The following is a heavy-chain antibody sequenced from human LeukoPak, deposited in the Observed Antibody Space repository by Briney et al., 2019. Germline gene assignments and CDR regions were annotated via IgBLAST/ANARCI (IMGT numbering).Heavy chain of an antibody. D-gene: IGHD1-26*01. Sequence: GASVKVSCKASGYTFTNFGVTWVRQAPGQGLGWMGWINPNSGGTNYAQKFQGRVTMTRDTSISTAYMELSRLRSDDTAVYYCARGSGGSYVIDYWGQGTLVTVSS. CDR3: ARGSGGSYVIDY. CDR2: INPNSGGT. J-gene: IGHJ4*02. V-gene: IGHV1-2*02. CDR1: GYTFTNFG.